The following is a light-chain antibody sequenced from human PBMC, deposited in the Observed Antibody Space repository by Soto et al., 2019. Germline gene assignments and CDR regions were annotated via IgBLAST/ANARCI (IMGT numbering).Light chain of an antibody. CDR1: SSDVGGYNY. Sequence: QSVLTQPASVSGSPGQSITISCTGTSSDVGGYNYVSWYQQHPGKAPKLMISGVSNRPSGVSYRFSGSKSGNTASLTISGLQTEDEADYYCSSYTTSSTYVFGTGTKVIVL. J-gene: IGLJ1*01. CDR3: SSYTTSSTYV. V-gene: IGLV2-14*03. CDR2: GVS.